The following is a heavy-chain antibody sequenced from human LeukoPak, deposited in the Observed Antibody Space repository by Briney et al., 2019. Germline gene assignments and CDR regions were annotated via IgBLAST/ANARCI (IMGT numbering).Heavy chain of an antibody. V-gene: IGHV1-2*02. D-gene: IGHD3-9*01. J-gene: IGHJ4*02. CDR1: GYTFTGYY. Sequence: ASVKVSCKASGYTFTGYYMHWVRQAPGQGFEWMGWINPKSGGTNYAQKFQGRVTMTRDTSISTAYMELSRLRSDDTAVYYCATDPTHYDILTGYYKSIDYWGQGTLVTVSS. CDR3: ATDPTHYDILTGYYKSIDY. CDR2: INPKSGGT.